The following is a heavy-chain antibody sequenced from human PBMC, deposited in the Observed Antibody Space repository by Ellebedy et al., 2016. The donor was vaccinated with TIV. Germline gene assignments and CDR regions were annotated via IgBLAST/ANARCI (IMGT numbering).Heavy chain of an antibody. V-gene: IGHV1-69*13. D-gene: IGHD4-23*01. CDR2: IIPIFGTA. CDR3: ARDPYGGLRYSDYYYGMDV. Sequence: ASVKVSCKASGGTFSSYAISWVRQAPGQGLEWMGGIIPIFGTANYAQKFQGRVTITADESTSTAYMELSSLRSEDTAVYYCARDPYGGLRYSDYYYGMDVWGQGTTVTVSS. CDR1: GGTFSSYA. J-gene: IGHJ6*02.